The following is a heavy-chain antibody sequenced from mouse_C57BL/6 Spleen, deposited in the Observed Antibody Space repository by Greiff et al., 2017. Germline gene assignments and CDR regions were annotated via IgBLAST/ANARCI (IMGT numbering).Heavy chain of an antibody. D-gene: IGHD3-3*01. CDR3: AGDKPAHYFDD. CDR1: GYTFTSYW. CDR2: IDPSDSYT. V-gene: IGHV1-50*01. J-gene: IGHJ2*01. Sequence: QVQLQQPGAELVKPGASVKLSCKASGYTFTSYWMQWVKQRPGQGLEWIGEIDPSDSYTNYNQKLKGKATLIVDTSSSTANMQISSLTSEDSAVYCCAGDKPAHYFDDWGQGTTRTGSS.